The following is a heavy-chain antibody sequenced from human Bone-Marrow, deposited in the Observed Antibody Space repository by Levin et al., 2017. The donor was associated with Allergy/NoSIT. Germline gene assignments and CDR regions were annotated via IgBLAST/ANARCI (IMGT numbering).Heavy chain of an antibody. J-gene: IGHJ4*02. Sequence: RGESLKISCAASGFTFSNAWMSWVRQAPGKGLEWVGRIKSKTDGGTTDYAAPVKGRFTISRDDSKNTLYLQMNSLKTEDTAVYYCTTDVGGGSCYSLGYWGQGTLVTVSS. CDR2: IKSKTDGGTT. D-gene: IGHD2-15*01. V-gene: IGHV3-15*01. CDR3: TTDVGGGSCYSLGY. CDR1: GFTFSNAW.